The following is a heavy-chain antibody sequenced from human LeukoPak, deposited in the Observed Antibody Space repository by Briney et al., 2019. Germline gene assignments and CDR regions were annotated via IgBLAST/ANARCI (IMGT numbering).Heavy chain of an antibody. Sequence: GGSLRLSCAASGFTFDDYGMSWARQGPGKGLEWVSGINWNGGMTAYADSVKGRFTISRDNAKNSLYLQMNSLRAEDTALYHCARGRGGTSDYYPLYFDYWGQGALVMVSS. V-gene: IGHV3-20*01. CDR1: GFTFDDYG. CDR3: ARGRGGTSDYYPLYFDY. CDR2: INWNGGMT. D-gene: IGHD3-22*01. J-gene: IGHJ4*02.